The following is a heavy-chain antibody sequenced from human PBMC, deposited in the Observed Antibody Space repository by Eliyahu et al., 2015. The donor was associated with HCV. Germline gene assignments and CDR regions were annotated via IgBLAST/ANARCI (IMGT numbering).Heavy chain of an antibody. D-gene: IGHD4-11*01. J-gene: IGHJ3*02. CDR1: GFTFSGSR. CDR3: ARDILQSYDAFDI. Sequence: EVQLVESGGGLVKPGGSLRLSCAASGFTFSGSRMXWVRQAPGKGLEWVSSISSDVTYIHYADSVXGRFIISRDNAKNSLFLQMNSLRAEDTALYYCARDILQSYDAFDIWGQGTMVTVSS. CDR2: ISSDVTYI. V-gene: IGHV3-21*01.